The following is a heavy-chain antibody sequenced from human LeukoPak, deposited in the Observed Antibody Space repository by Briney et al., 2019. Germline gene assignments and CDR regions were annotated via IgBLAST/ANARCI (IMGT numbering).Heavy chain of an antibody. V-gene: IGHV3-48*01. CDR2: ISSRSSTI. CDR1: GFTFSTYS. CDR3: ARDLDTYYGMDV. J-gene: IGHJ6*02. Sequence: GGSLRLSCAASGFTFSTYSMNWVRQAPGKGLEWVSYISSRSSTIYYVDSVKRRFTISRDNAKNSLYLQMNSLRAEDTAIYYCARDLDTYYGMDVWGQGTTVTVSS. D-gene: IGHD5-18*01.